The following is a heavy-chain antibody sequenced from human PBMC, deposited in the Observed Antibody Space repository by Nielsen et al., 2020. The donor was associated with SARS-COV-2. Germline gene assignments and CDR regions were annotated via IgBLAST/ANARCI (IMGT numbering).Heavy chain of an antibody. CDR3: AGGWPARLDP. CDR2: INPSDGDT. D-gene: IGHD2-15*01. CDR1: GYIFTSNY. V-gene: IGHV1-46*01. Sequence: ASVKVSCKASGYIFTSNYIHWVRQAPAQGLEWMGIINPSDGDTTYAQRFQDRVTMTRGTSTSTVYMELSSLRSDDTAVYYCAGGWPARLDPWGQGTPVTVSS. J-gene: IGHJ5*02.